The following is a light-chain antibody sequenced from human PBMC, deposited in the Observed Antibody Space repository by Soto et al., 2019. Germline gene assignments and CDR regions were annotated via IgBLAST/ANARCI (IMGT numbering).Light chain of an antibody. CDR1: QIISTW. Sequence: DIQMTQSPSTLSASVGDRVTITCRASQIISTWLAWYQQKPGKAPNLLIYKASRLESGVPSRFSGSASETEFTLTISSLQPDDFATYSCQQYDSWPPTFGGGTKVEIK. CDR3: QQYDSWPPT. J-gene: IGKJ4*01. CDR2: KAS. V-gene: IGKV1-5*03.